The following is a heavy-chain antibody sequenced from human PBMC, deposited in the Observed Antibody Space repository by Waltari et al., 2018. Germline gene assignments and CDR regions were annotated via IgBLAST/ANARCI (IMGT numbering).Heavy chain of an antibody. CDR3: AKSGIAARPDYYYYMDV. J-gene: IGHJ6*03. Sequence: QVQLVESGGGVVQPGGSLRLSCAASGFTFSSYGMHWVRQAPGKGLEWVAFILYDGTNKVYADSVKGRFTISRDNSKNTLYLQMNSLRAEDTAVFYCAKSGIAARPDYYYYMDVWGKGTTVTVSS. CDR2: ILYDGTNK. D-gene: IGHD6-6*01. CDR1: GFTFSSYG. V-gene: IGHV3-30*02.